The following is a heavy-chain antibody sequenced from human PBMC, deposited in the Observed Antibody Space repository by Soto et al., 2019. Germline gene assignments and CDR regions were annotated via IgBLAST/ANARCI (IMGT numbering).Heavy chain of an antibody. J-gene: IGHJ4*02. CDR1: GDTFTEYY. D-gene: IGHD2-21*02. CDR2: VNPSGGHT. Sequence: QVQLMQSGAEVKKPGASVKVSCKASGDTFTEYYIHWVRQAPGQGLEWMGTVNPSGGHTTYAQHFLGRVAMTRDTSTSTLYMELTSLTSDDTAIYYCAIGGHVVVVTAALDYWGQGTLVTVSS. CDR3: AIGGHVVVVTAALDY. V-gene: IGHV1-46*01.